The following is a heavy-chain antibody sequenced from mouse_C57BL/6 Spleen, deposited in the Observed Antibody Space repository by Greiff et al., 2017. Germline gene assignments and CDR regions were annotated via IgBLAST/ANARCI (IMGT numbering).Heavy chain of an antibody. Sequence: QVHVKQPGAELVKPGASVKVSCKASGYTFTSYWMHWVKQRPGQGLEWIGRIHPSDSDTNYNQKFKGKATLTVDKSSSTAYMQLSSLTSEDSAVYYCAYGSSLYYFDYWGQGTTLTVSS. D-gene: IGHD1-1*01. CDR1: GYTFTSYW. J-gene: IGHJ2*01. CDR3: AYGSSLYYFDY. CDR2: IHPSDSDT. V-gene: IGHV1-74*01.